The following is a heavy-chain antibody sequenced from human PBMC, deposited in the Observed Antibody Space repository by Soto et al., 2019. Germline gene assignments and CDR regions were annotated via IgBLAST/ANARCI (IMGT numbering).Heavy chain of an antibody. CDR3: ARVPPWGNSAGDYYIQHYDS. V-gene: IGHV1-3*01. J-gene: IGHJ4*02. D-gene: IGHD3-10*01. CDR2: INGDSGNT. CDR1: GFTFTSYA. Sequence: RASVKVSCKSSGFTFTSYAIHWLRQAPGQRPQWMGWINGDSGNTKYSQDFQGRVTFTRDTFATTAYLELSSLRSEDTAVYYCARVPPWGNSAGDYYIQHYDSWGQGTPVTVSS.